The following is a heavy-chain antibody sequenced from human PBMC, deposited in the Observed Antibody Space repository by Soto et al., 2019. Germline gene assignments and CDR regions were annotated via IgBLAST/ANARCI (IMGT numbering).Heavy chain of an antibody. D-gene: IGHD2-15*01. J-gene: IGHJ6*02. V-gene: IGHV1-69*01. CDR2: IIPIFGTA. CDR3: ASGANPRGGRWVAADRIYYYSGMDV. CDR1: GGTFSSYA. Sequence: QVQLVQSGAEVKKPGSSVKVSCKASGGTFSSYAISWVRQAPGQGLEWMGGIIPIFGTANYAQKFQGRVPITADEYTSTADMELSSLRSEDTAVYYCASGANPRGGRWVAADRIYYYSGMDVWGQGTTVTVSS.